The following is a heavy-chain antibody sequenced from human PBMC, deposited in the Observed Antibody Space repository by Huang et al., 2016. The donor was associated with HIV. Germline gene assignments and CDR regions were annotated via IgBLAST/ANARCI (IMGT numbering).Heavy chain of an antibody. J-gene: IGHJ4*02. V-gene: IGHV3-30*02. CDR2: IRHDGSDK. Sequence: TNYSMHWVRQAPGKGLEWLTFIRHDGSDKFYAQSVKGRFHISRDDSNSTLYLQMNSLRLDDTAVYYCAKDTGGGVLDYWGQGTLVTVSS. CDR1: TNYS. CDR3: AKDTGGGVLDY. D-gene: IGHD3-16*01.